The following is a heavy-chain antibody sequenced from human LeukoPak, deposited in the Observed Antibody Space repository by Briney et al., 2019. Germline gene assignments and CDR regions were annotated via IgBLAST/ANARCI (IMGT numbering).Heavy chain of an antibody. CDR3: ATDGPEYGSGF. Sequence: ASVKVSCKASGGTFSSYAISWVRQAPGQGLEWMGGIIPIFGTANYAQKFQGRVTITTDESTSTAYMELSSLRSEDTAVYYCATDGPEYGSGFWGQGTLVTVSS. J-gene: IGHJ4*02. CDR1: GGTFSSYA. V-gene: IGHV1-69*05. CDR2: IIPIFGTA. D-gene: IGHD3-10*01.